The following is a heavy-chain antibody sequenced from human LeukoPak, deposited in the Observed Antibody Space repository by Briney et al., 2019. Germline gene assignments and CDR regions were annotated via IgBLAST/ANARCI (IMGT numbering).Heavy chain of an antibody. J-gene: IGHJ4*02. Sequence: PSETLSLTCAVYGGSFSGYYWSWIRQPPGKGLEWIGEINHSGSTNYNPSLKSRVTISVDTSKNQFSLKLSSVTAADTAVYYCARAEESGYSYGPFDYWGQGTLVTVSS. D-gene: IGHD5-18*01. CDR3: ARAEESGYSYGPFDY. CDR1: GGSFSGYY. V-gene: IGHV4-34*01. CDR2: INHSGST.